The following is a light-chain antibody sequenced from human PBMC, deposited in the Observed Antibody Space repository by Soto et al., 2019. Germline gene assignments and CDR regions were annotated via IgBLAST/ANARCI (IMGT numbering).Light chain of an antibody. CDR3: QSYDSSLRGWV. Sequence: QSVLTQPPSVSGAPGQRVTISCTGSSSNIGAGYDVHWYQQLPGTAPKLLIYGNSNRPSGVPDRFSGSKSGPSASLAITGLRAEDEADYYCQSYDSSLRGWVFGGGTKLTVL. V-gene: IGLV1-40*01. J-gene: IGLJ3*02. CDR2: GNS. CDR1: SSNIGAGYD.